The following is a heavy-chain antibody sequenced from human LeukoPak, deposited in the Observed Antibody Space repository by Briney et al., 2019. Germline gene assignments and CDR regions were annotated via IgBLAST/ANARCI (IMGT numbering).Heavy chain of an antibody. Sequence: ASVKVSCKASGYTFTSYGISWVRQAPGQGLEWMGRISAYNGNTNYAQKLQGRVTMTTDTSTSTAYMELRSLRSDDTAVYYCARDGHPGYSSSWYSGYYFDYWGQGTLVTVSS. D-gene: IGHD6-13*01. CDR3: ARDGHPGYSSSWYSGYYFDY. V-gene: IGHV1-18*01. CDR1: GYTFTSYG. CDR2: ISAYNGNT. J-gene: IGHJ4*02.